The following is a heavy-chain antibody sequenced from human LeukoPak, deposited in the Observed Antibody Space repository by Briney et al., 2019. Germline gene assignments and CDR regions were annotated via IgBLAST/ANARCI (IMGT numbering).Heavy chain of an antibody. CDR3: ARGGIGSGSYYYGMDV. CDR1: GYTFTSYG. J-gene: IGHJ6*02. Sequence: ASVKVSCKASGYTFTSYGISWVRQAPGQGLEWMGIINPSGGSTSYAQKFQGRVTMTRDTSTSTVYMELSSLRSEDTAVYYCARGGIGSGSYYYGMDVWGQGTTVTVSS. D-gene: IGHD3-10*01. V-gene: IGHV1-46*01. CDR2: INPSGGST.